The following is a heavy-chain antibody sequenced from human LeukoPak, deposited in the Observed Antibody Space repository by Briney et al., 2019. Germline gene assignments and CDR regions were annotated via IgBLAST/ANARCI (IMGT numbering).Heavy chain of an antibody. CDR1: GGSISSYY. CDR3: AGENNWGPPMGFDY. Sequence: SETLSLTCTVSGGSISSYYWSWIRQPPGKGLEWIGYIYYSGSTNYNPSLKSRVTISVDTSKNQFSLKLSSVTAADTAVYYCAGENNWGPPMGFDYWGQGTLVTVSS. J-gene: IGHJ4*02. CDR2: IYYSGST. D-gene: IGHD7-27*01. V-gene: IGHV4-59*08.